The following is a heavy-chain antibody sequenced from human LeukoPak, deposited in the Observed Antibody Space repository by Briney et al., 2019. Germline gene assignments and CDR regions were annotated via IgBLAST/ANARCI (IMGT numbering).Heavy chain of an antibody. J-gene: IGHJ4*02. V-gene: IGHV3-30*02. CDR2: IRYDGSNK. CDR3: AKAIHSSSSGVVDY. D-gene: IGHD6-6*01. CDR1: GFTFSNYA. Sequence: GGSLRLSCAASGFTFSNYAMHWVRQAPGKGLEWVTFIRYDGSNKYYAESVKGRFTISRDNSKNTLYLQMSSLRAEDTAVYYCAKAIHSSSSGVVDYWGQGTLVTVSS.